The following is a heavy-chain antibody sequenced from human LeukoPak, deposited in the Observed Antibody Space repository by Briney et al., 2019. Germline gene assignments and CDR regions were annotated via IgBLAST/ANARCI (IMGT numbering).Heavy chain of an antibody. CDR2: INHSGST. CDR1: GGSFSGYY. D-gene: IGHD1-26*01. CDR3: ARGQFRRGASYGALINYYYYYMDV. J-gene: IGHJ6*03. Sequence: PSETLSLTCAVYGGSFSGYYWSGIRQPPGKGLEWIGEINHSGSTNYNPSLKRRGTISVDTSKNQFSLKLSSVTAADTAVYYCARGQFRRGASYGALINYYYYYMDVWGKGTTVTVSS. V-gene: IGHV4-34*01.